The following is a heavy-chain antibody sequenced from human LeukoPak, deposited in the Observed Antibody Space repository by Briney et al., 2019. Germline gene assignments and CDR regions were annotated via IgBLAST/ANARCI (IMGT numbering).Heavy chain of an antibody. CDR1: GFAFSSYG. V-gene: IGHV3-33*06. D-gene: IGHD3-22*01. CDR3: AKRADSSAHSFDY. Sequence: PGGSLRLSCAASGFAFSSYGMHWVRQAPGKGLEWVAVIWYDGSNKYYADSVKGRFTISRDNSKNTLYLQMNSLRAEDTAVYYCAKRADSSAHSFDYWGQGTLVTVSS. J-gene: IGHJ4*02. CDR2: IWYDGSNK.